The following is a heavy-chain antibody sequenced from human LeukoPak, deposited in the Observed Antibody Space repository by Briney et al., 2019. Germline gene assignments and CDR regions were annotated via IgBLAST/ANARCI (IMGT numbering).Heavy chain of an antibody. Sequence: GGSLRLSCVASGFTLSSYNMKWVRQAPGKRLEWVSSISWRSSDIEYADSVKGRFTISRDIDKKSLYLQMNSLRVEDTAVYYCARDLTSITMVRGVLGYWGQGTLVTVSS. D-gene: IGHD3-10*01. CDR2: ISWRSSDI. V-gene: IGHV3-21*01. CDR1: GFTLSSYN. CDR3: ARDLTSITMVRGVLGY. J-gene: IGHJ4*02.